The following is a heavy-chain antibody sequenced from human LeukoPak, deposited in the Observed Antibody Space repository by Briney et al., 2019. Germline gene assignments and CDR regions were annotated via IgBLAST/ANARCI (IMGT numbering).Heavy chain of an antibody. V-gene: IGHV3-48*01. Sequence: GGSLRLSCAASGFTFSSHSMNWVRQAPGKGLEWVSYISSSSSTIYYADSVRGRFTISRDNAKNSLYLQMNSLRAEDTAVYYCARGAYYYEDWGQGTLVTVSS. CDR3: ARGAYYYED. D-gene: IGHD3-22*01. J-gene: IGHJ4*02. CDR1: GFTFSSHS. CDR2: ISSSSSTI.